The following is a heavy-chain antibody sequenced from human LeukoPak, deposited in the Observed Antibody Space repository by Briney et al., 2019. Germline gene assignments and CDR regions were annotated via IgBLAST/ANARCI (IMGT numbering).Heavy chain of an antibody. Sequence: PGRSLRLSCAASRFIFSSYGMHWVRQAPGKGLEWVAVISYDGSNKYYADSVKGRFTISRDNSKNTLNLQMNSLRVEDTAVYYCAKDPRSSTRTYFDYWGQGTLVTVSS. D-gene: IGHD2-2*01. V-gene: IGHV3-30*18. J-gene: IGHJ4*02. CDR1: RFIFSSYG. CDR3: AKDPRSSTRTYFDY. CDR2: ISYDGSNK.